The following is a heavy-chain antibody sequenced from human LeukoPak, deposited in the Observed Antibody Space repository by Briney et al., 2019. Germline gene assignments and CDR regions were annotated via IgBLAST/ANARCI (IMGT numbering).Heavy chain of an antibody. CDR1: GGSISSYY. Sequence: SETLSLTCTVSGGSISSYYWSWIRQPAGKGLEWIGRIYTSGSTNYNPSLKSRVTMSVDTSKNQFSLKLSSVTAADTAVYYCARDRCSSTSCYAHGAFDIWGQGTMVTVSS. CDR2: IYTSGST. V-gene: IGHV4-4*07. J-gene: IGHJ3*02. CDR3: ARDRCSSTSCYAHGAFDI. D-gene: IGHD2-2*01.